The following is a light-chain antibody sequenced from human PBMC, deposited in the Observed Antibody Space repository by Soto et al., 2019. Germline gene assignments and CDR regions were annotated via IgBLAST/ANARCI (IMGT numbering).Light chain of an antibody. CDR3: VLYMGSGIWV. CDR1: SGSVSTSYY. Sequence: QTVVTQEPSFSVSPGRTVTLTCGWSSGSVSTSYYPSWYQQTPGQAPRTLIYSTNTRSSGVPDRFSGSILGNKAALTITGAQTDDESDHYCVLYMGSGIWVFGGGTKLTVL. J-gene: IGLJ3*02. V-gene: IGLV8-61*01. CDR2: STN.